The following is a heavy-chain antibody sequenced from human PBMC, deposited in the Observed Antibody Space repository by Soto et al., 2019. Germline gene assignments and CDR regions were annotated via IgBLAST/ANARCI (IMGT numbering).Heavy chain of an antibody. CDR3: ARDSLPASRGVQLDY. V-gene: IGHV3-30-3*01. J-gene: IGHJ4*02. Sequence: QVQLVESGGGVVQPGRSLRLSCAASGFTFSSYAMHWVRQAPGKGLEWVAVISYDGSNKYYADSVKGRFTISRDNSKNTLYLQMNSLRADDTAVYYCARDSLPASRGVQLDYWGQGTLVTVSS. D-gene: IGHD6-13*01. CDR1: GFTFSSYA. CDR2: ISYDGSNK.